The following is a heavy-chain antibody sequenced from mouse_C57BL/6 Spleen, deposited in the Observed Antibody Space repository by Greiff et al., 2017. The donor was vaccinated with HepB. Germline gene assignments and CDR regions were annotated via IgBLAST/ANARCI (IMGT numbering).Heavy chain of an antibody. V-gene: IGHV3-6*01. J-gene: IGHJ4*01. CDR2: ISYDGSN. Sequence: ESGPGLVKPSQSLSLTCSVPGYSITSGYYWNWIRQFPGNKLEWMGYISYDGSNNYNPSLKNRISITRDTSKNQFFLKLNSVTTEDTATYYCARERRDAMDYWGQGTSVTVSS. CDR3: ARERRDAMDY. CDR1: GYSITSGYY.